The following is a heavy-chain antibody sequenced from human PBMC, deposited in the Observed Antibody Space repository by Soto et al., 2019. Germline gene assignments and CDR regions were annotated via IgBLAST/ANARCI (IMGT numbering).Heavy chain of an antibody. CDR1: GGTFSSYT. CDR2: IIPILGIA. CDR3: ARGRRSSWLELWYFDL. V-gene: IGHV1-69*02. J-gene: IGHJ2*01. Sequence: QVQLVQSGAEVKKPGSSVKVSCKASGGTFSSYTISWVRQAPGQGLEWMGRIIPILGIANYAQKFQGRVTITADKSTSTAYMELSSLRSEDTAVYYCARGRRSSWLELWYFDLWGRGTLVTVSS. D-gene: IGHD6-13*01.